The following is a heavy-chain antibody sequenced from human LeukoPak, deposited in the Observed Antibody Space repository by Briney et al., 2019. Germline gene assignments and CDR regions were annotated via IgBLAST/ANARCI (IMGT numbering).Heavy chain of an antibody. Sequence: GGFLRLSRVVSGIIFDHYALHWVRQPPGKGLEWVAGINWGSGAKGQADSVRGRFTISRDNSKNTLYLQMNSLRAEDTAVYYCASGFDSRFFDKWGQGTLVTVSS. D-gene: IGHD3-22*01. V-gene: IGHV3-9*01. CDR3: ASGFDSRFFDK. J-gene: IGHJ4*02. CDR2: INWGSGAK. CDR1: GIIFDHYA.